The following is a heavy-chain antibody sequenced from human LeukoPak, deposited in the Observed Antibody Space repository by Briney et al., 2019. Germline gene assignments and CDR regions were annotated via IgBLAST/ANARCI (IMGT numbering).Heavy chain of an antibody. J-gene: IGHJ4*02. CDR3: ARRRLDSSGYYFNFDY. V-gene: IGHV4-59*08. Sequence: SETLSLTCTVSGGSISIYYWSWIRQPPGKGLEWIGYIYYSGSTNYNPSLKSRVTISVDTSKNQFSLKLSSMTAADTAVYHCARRRLDSSGYYFNFDYWGQGTLVTVSS. CDR1: GGSISIYY. D-gene: IGHD3-22*01. CDR2: IYYSGST.